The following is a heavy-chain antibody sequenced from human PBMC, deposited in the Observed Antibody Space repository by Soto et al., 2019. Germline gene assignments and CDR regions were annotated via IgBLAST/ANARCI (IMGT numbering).Heavy chain of an antibody. CDR3: ARDSPYIVVVPAAVHYFDY. D-gene: IGHD2-2*01. Sequence: QVRLVQSGAEVKKPGASVKVSCKASGYTFTSYGISWVRQARGQGLEWMGWISAYNGNTNYAQKLHGRVTMTTDTSMSTHYMELKSLRSDDTAVYYCARDSPYIVVVPAAVHYFDYWGQGPLVPVSS. CDR1: GYTFTSYG. J-gene: IGHJ4*02. V-gene: IGHV1-18*01. CDR2: ISAYNGNT.